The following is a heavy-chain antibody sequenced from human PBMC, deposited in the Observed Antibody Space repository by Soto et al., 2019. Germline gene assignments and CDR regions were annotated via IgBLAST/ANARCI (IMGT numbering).Heavy chain of an antibody. CDR1: GFIFSNYA. CDR3: ARGTDSGSFLIDY. J-gene: IGHJ4*02. D-gene: IGHD3-10*01. V-gene: IGHV3-33*01. Sequence: QVQLVGSGGGVVQPGRALRRSCAASGFIFSNYAMHWVRQAPGQGLEWVALIWSDGSYENYAESVKGRFTISRDNSKNTLFLQVNGLRVDDTAVYFCARGTDSGSFLIDYWGQGTLVTVSS. CDR2: IWSDGSYE.